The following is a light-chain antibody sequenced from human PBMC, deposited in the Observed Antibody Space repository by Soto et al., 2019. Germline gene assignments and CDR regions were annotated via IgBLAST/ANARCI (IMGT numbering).Light chain of an antibody. CDR2: DVN. CDR1: RSDIGAFDF. J-gene: IGLJ1*01. CDR3: CSYAGTYKV. V-gene: IGLV2-11*01. Sequence: QSVLTQPRSVSGSPGQSVTISCTGTRSDIGAFDFVFWYRQHPGKAPKLLIYDVNKRPSGVPDRFSGSKSGNTASLTISGLQAEDEADFYCCSYAGTYKVFGTGTKSPS.